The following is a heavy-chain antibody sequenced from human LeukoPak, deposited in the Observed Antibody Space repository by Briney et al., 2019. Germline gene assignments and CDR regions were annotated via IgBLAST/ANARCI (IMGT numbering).Heavy chain of an antibody. Sequence: TGGSLRLSCVGSGLSFSSYWMSWFRQAPGKGLEWVANIMQDGSEKYHVDSVKGRFTVSRDNAKNLLYLQMNSLRDEDTAVYYCAKDRDQRTQFYYYYYGMDVWGQGTTVTVSS. J-gene: IGHJ6*02. CDR3: AKDRDQRTQFYYYYYGMDV. CDR1: GLSFSSYW. CDR2: IMQDGSEK. V-gene: IGHV3-7*03. D-gene: IGHD2-2*01.